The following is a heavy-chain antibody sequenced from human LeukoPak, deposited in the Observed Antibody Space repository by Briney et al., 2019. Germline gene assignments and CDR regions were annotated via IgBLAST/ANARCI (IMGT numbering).Heavy chain of an antibody. J-gene: IGHJ5*02. D-gene: IGHD2-2*01. CDR1: GFTVSSNY. Sequence: GGSLRLSCAASGFTVSSNYMSWVRQAPGKGLEWVSVIYRGGNTYYADSVKGRFTISRDNSKNTLYLQMNSLRVEDTAVYYCARDVGCTSTTCRYNWFDPWGQGTLVTVSS. V-gene: IGHV3-66*01. CDR2: IYRGGNT. CDR3: ARDVGCTSTTCRYNWFDP.